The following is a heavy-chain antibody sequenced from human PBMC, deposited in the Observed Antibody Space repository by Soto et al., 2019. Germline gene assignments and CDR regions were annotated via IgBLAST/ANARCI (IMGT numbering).Heavy chain of an antibody. V-gene: IGHV3-23*01. CDR1: GLTFSKYA. D-gene: IGHD4-17*01. CDR2: ITGGGGGT. J-gene: IGHJ3*01. CDR3: AKDPNGDYVGAFDG. Sequence: EVQLLESGGGLVQPGGSLRLSCAGSGLTFSKYAMVWVRQAPGKGLEWVSAITGGGGGTFYADSVRGRFSISRDNSRNTLYLQMNSLRAEDTALYYCAKDPNGDYVGAFDGWGPGTMVTVS.